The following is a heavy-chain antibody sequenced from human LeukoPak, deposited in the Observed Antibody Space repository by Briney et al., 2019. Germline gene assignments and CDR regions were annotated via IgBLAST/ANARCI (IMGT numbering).Heavy chain of an antibody. V-gene: IGHV3-48*04. CDR3: ARRLLAAGAAAFDV. CDR2: LTSSTSTI. Sequence: GGSLRLSCAASEFTFSRYTMNWVRQAPGKGLEWISSLTSSTSTIYYADSVRGRFTISGDSAKKSLYLQTYSLRAEDTAVYYCARRLLAAGAAAFDVWGRGTLVTVSS. J-gene: IGHJ3*01. D-gene: IGHD6-13*01. CDR1: EFTFSRYT.